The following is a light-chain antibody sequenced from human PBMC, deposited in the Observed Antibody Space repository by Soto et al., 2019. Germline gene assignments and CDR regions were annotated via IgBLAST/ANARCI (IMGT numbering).Light chain of an antibody. CDR2: GAS. V-gene: IGKV3-15*01. CDR3: KQYNNWPPCT. J-gene: IGKJ1*01. CDR1: QSVSSN. Sequence: EIVMTQSPATLSVSPGERATLSCRASQSVSSNLAWYQQKPGQAPRLLIYGASTRSTGIPARFSGSGSGTEFTLTISSLQSEDFAVYYCKQYNNWPPCTFGKGTKVEIK.